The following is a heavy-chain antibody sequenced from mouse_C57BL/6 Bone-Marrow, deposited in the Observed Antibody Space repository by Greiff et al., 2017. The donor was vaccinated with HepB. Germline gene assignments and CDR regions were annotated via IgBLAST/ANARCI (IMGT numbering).Heavy chain of an antibody. Sequence: VKLQQPGAELVRPGTSVKLSCKASGYTFTSYWMHWVKQRPGQGLEWIGVIDPSDSYTNYNQKFKGKATLTVDTSSSTAYMQLSSLTSEDSAVYYCAKNWDVGAYWGQGTLVTVSA. D-gene: IGHD4-1*01. CDR1: GYTFTSYW. CDR3: AKNWDVGAY. V-gene: IGHV1-59*01. J-gene: IGHJ3*01. CDR2: IDPSDSYT.